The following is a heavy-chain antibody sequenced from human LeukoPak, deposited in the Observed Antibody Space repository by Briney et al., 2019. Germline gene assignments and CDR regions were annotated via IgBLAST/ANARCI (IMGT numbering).Heavy chain of an antibody. D-gene: IGHD3-10*01. J-gene: IGHJ4*02. V-gene: IGHV3-30*02. Sequence: GGSLRLSCAASGFVLSDYGMHWVRQAPGKGLGWVAFIRYDGSNKYYADSVKGRFTISRDNSKNTLYLQMNSLRAEDTAVYYCAKGWFGESPGEYFDYWGQGTLVTVSS. CDR2: IRYDGSNK. CDR1: GFVLSDYG. CDR3: AKGWFGESPGEYFDY.